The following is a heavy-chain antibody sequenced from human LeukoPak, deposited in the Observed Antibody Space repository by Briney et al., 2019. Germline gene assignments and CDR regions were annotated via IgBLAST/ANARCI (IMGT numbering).Heavy chain of an antibody. J-gene: IGHJ4*02. CDR2: MFAGGTT. V-gene: IGHV3-66*01. Sequence: GGSQRLSCVVSGFSVSSRYMSWVRQAPGKGLEWVSVMFAGGTTFYADSVKGRFTISRDNSKNTLYLQTGSLRAEDMAVYYCARVAVPGTYDYWGQGTLVTVSS. CDR3: ARVAVPGTYDY. D-gene: IGHD6-19*01. CDR1: GFSVSSRY.